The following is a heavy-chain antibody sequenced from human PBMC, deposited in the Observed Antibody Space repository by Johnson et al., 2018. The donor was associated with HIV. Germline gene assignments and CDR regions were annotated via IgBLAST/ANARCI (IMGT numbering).Heavy chain of an antibody. D-gene: IGHD7-27*01. V-gene: IGHV3-74*02. CDR1: GFTFSSYW. J-gene: IGHJ3*02. Sequence: MQLVESGGGLVQPGGSLRLSCAASGFTFSSYWMHWVRQAPGKGLVWVSRINSDGSSTSYADSVKGRFTISRDNAKNTLYLQRNSLRAEDTAVYYCAKTNWVKLEDAFDIWGQGTMVTVSS. CDR3: AKTNWVKLEDAFDI. CDR2: INSDGSST.